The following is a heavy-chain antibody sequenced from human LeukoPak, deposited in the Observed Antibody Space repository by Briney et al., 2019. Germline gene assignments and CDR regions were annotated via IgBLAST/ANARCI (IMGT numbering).Heavy chain of an antibody. CDR2: INPNSGGT. V-gene: IGHV1-2*02. Sequence: GASVKVSCKASGYTFTGYYMHWVRQAPGQGLEWMGWINPNSGGTNYAQKFQGRVTMTRDTSISTAYMELSRLRSDDTAVYYCARDRVVATTYYYYYMDVWGKGTTVTVSS. J-gene: IGHJ6*03. CDR3: ARDRVVATTYYYYYMDV. D-gene: IGHD5-12*01. CDR1: GYTFTGYY.